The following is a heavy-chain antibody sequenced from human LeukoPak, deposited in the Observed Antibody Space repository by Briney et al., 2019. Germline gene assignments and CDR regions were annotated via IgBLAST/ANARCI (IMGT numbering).Heavy chain of an antibody. D-gene: IGHD3-10*01. Sequence: ASVKVSCKASGYTFTGYYMHWVRQAPGQGLEWMGWINPNSGGTNYAQKFQGRVTMTRGTSISTAYMELSRLRSDDTAVYYCARVGQADYYGWWGIDPWGQGTLVTVSS. CDR1: GYTFTGYY. CDR3: ARVGQADYYGWWGIDP. J-gene: IGHJ5*02. V-gene: IGHV1-2*02. CDR2: INPNSGGT.